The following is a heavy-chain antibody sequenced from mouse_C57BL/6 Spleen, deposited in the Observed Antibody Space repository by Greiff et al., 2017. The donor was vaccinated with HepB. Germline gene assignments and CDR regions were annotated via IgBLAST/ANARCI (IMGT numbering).Heavy chain of an antibody. D-gene: IGHD1-1*01. CDR3: ARGGYYYGSSLYFDY. V-gene: IGHV1-61*01. CDR1: GYTFTSYW. CDR2: IYPSDSET. Sequence: QVQLQQPGAELVRPGSSVKLSCKASGYTFTSYWMDWVKQRPGQGLEWIGNIYPSDSETHYNQKFKDKATLTVDKSSSTAYMQLSSLTSEDSAVYYCARGGYYYGSSLYFDYWGQGTTLTVSS. J-gene: IGHJ2*01.